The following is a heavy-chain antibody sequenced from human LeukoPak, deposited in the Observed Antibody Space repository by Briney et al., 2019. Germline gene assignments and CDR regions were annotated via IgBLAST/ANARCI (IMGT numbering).Heavy chain of an antibody. V-gene: IGHV4-39*07. D-gene: IGHD6-13*01. CDR2: IYYSGST. Sequence: RASETLSLTCTVSGGSISSSSYYWGWIRQPPGKGLEWIGSIYYSGSTYYNPSLKSRVTISVDTSKNQFSLKLSSVTAADTAVYYCARVVEGYSSSWYPDYWGQGTLVTVSS. CDR1: GGSISSSSYY. J-gene: IGHJ4*02. CDR3: ARVVEGYSSSWYPDY.